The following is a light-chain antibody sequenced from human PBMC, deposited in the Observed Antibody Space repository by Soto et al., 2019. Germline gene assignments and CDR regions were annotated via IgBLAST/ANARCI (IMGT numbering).Light chain of an antibody. CDR2: EGS. CDR1: SSDVGSYNL. J-gene: IGLJ1*01. Sequence: QSVLTQPASLSGSPGQSITISCTGTSSDVGSYNLVSWYQQHPGKAPKLMIYEGSKRPSGVSNRFSGSKSGNTASLTISGLQAEDEADYYCCSYAGNSLYVFGTGTKVTVL. CDR3: CSYAGNSLYV. V-gene: IGLV2-23*01.